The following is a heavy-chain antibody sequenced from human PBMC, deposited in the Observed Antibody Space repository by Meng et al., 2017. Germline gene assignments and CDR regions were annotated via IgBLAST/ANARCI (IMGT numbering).Heavy chain of an antibody. CDR3: ARMYYYGSGKYYYYYGMDV. J-gene: IGHJ6*02. CDR1: GFTFSSYE. D-gene: IGHD3-10*01. CDR2: ISSSGSTI. V-gene: IGHV3-48*03. Sequence: GESLKISCAASGFTFSSYEMNWVRQAPGKGLEWVSYISSSGSTIYYADSVKGRFTISRDNAKNSLYLQMNSLRAEDTAVYYCARMYYYGSGKYYYYYGMDVWGQGTTVTVSS.